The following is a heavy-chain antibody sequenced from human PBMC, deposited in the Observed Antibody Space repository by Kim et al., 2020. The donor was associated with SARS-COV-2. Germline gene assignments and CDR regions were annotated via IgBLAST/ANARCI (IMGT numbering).Heavy chain of an antibody. CDR1: GDSVSSNSAA. V-gene: IGHV6-1*01. J-gene: IGHJ5*02. CDR2: PYYRSKWYN. Sequence: SQTLSLTCAISGDSVSSNSAAWNWIRQSPSRGLEWLGRPYYRSKWYNDYAVSVKSRITINPDTSKNQFSLQLNSVTPEDTAVYYCARNIIAAAGTTWFDPWGQGTLVTVSS. CDR3: ARNIIAAAGTTWFDP. D-gene: IGHD6-13*01.